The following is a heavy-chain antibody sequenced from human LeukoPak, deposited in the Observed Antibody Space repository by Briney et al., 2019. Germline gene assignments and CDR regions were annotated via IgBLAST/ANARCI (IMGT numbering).Heavy chain of an antibody. CDR3: TVPASGGNWFDP. J-gene: IGHJ5*02. CDR2: IRGAGYSDAP. D-gene: IGHD2-2*01. Sequence: PGGSLKLSCAASGFSFSGSAIRWVRQAPGKGLEWVGRIRGAGYSDAPAYVASVRGRFTISRDDSKSTAYLQMSSLKAEDTAVYYCTVPASGGNWFDPWGPGTLVTVSS. V-gene: IGHV3-73*01. CDR1: GFSFSGSA.